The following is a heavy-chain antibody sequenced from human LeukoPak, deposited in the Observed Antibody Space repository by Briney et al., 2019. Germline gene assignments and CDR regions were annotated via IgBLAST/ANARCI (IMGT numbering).Heavy chain of an antibody. Sequence: GGSLRLSCAASGFTFDDYAMHWVCQAPGKGLEWVSLISGDGGSTYYADSVKGRFTISRDNSKNSLYLQMNSLRTEDTALYYCAKDKGGYGDYDFVFDYWGQGTLVTVSP. V-gene: IGHV3-43*02. J-gene: IGHJ4*02. CDR1: GFTFDDYA. CDR3: AKDKGGYGDYDFVFDY. CDR2: ISGDGGST. D-gene: IGHD4-17*01.